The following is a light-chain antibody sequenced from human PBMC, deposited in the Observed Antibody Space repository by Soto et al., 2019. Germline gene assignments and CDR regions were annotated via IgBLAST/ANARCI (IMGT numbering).Light chain of an antibody. CDR1: TSDIGDYND. CDR3: CSYAGTYTLV. CDR2: DVS. J-gene: IGLJ1*01. Sequence: SALTQPRSVSGSPGQSVTISCTGTTSDIGDYNDVSWYQQHPGKAPKLIIFDVSKRPSGVPDRFSGSRSGNPASLTISGLQAEDEADYYCCSYAGTYTLVFGSGTKVTVL. V-gene: IGLV2-11*01.